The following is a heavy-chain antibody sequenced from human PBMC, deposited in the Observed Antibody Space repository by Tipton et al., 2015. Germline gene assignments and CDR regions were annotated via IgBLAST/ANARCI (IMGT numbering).Heavy chain of an antibody. CDR1: GDSISAHY. Sequence: GLVKPSETLSLMCAVAGDSISAHYWNWIRQSPGKALEWIGYTHYTGSAKYNPSLRSRVTISVDTSKKHFSLKLSSVTAADTAAYYCARAPSNPFAFDPWGQGTLVIVSS. D-gene: IGHD2/OR15-2a*01. V-gene: IGHV4-59*11. J-gene: IGHJ5*02. CDR2: THYTGSA. CDR3: ARAPSNPFAFDP.